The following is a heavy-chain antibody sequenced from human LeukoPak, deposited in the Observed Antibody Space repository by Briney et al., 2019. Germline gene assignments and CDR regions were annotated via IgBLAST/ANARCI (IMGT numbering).Heavy chain of an antibody. CDR3: ATTPSFWSGYTYYFDY. CDR1: GGSISSSSYY. CDR2: INYSGST. D-gene: IGHD3-3*01. V-gene: IGHV4-39*01. J-gene: IGHJ4*02. Sequence: PSETLSLTCTVSGGSISSSSYYWGWIRQPPGKGLEWIGSINYSGSTYYNPSLKSRVTISVDTSKNQFSLKLSSVTAADTAVYCCATTPSFWSGYTYYFDYWGQGTLVTVSS.